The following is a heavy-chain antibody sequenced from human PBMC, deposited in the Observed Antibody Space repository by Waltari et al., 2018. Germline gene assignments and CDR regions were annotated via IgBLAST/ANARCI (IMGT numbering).Heavy chain of an antibody. V-gene: IGHV3-33*01. Sequence: QVQLVESGGGVVQPGRSLRLSCAASGFTFSRYGMHWVRQAPGKGLEWVAVIWYDGSNKYYADSVKGRFTISRDNSKNTLYLQMNSLRAEDTAVYYCASGYGDDTYYYYGMDVWGQGTTVTVSS. CDR2: IWYDGSNK. CDR1: GFTFSRYG. CDR3: ASGYGDDTYYYYGMDV. J-gene: IGHJ6*02. D-gene: IGHD4-17*01.